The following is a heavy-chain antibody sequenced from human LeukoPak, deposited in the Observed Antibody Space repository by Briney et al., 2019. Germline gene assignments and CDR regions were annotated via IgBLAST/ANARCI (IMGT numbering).Heavy chain of an antibody. CDR2: IYHSGST. CDR3: ARGHDGVVGWFAP. D-gene: IGHD2-15*01. J-gene: IGHJ5*02. Sequence: SETLSLTCAVSGGSISSGGYSWSWIRQPPGKGLEWIGYIYHSGSTYYNPSLKSRVTISVDRSKNQFSLKLSSVTAADTAVYYCARGHDGVVGWFAPWGRGTLVTVSS. CDR1: GGSISSGGYS. V-gene: IGHV4-30-2*01.